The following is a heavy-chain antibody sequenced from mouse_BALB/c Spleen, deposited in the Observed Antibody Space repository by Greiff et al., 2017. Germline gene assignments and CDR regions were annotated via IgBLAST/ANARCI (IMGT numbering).Heavy chain of an antibody. CDR3: ARGGYYGYDGGYAMDY. CDR1: GYSFTGYF. CDR2: INPYNGDT. Sequence: EVKLVESGPELVKPGASVKISCKASGYSFTGYFMNWVMQSHGKSLEWIGRINPYNGDTFYNQKFKGKATLTVDKSSSTAHMELRSLASEDSAVYYCARGGYYGYDGGYAMDYWGQGTSVTVSS. V-gene: IGHV1-20*02. J-gene: IGHJ4*01. D-gene: IGHD2-2*01.